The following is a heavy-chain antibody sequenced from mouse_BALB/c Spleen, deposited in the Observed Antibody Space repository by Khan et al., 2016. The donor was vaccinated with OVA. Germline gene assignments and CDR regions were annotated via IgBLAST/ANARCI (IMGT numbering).Heavy chain of an antibody. Sequence: QVQLKQSGPGLVAPSQSLSITCTVSGFSLTTYGVNWVRQPPGKGLEWLGVIWAGGSTHYNSASMSRLSISKDKSKSQVFLRMNSLQTDDTAMYYCATIFYCKRYDAMDYWGQGTSVTCSS. CDR3: ATIFYCKRYDAMDY. V-gene: IGHV2-9*02. CDR2: IWAGGST. J-gene: IGHJ4*01. D-gene: IGHD2-3*01. CDR1: GFSLTTYG.